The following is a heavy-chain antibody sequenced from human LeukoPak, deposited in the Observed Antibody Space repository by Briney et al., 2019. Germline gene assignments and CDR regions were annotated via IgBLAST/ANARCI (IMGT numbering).Heavy chain of an antibody. D-gene: IGHD6-19*01. CDR2: INPSGGST. CDR1: GYTFTSYY. J-gene: IGHJ6*02. CDR3: ARDRRYSSDMEDYYYYGMDV. V-gene: IGHV1-46*01. Sequence: VSVKVSCKASGYTFTSYYMHWVRQAPGQGLEWMGIINPSGGSTSYAQKFQGRVTMTRDTSTSTVYMELSSLRSEDTAVYYCARDRRYSSDMEDYYYYGMDVWGQGTTVTVSS.